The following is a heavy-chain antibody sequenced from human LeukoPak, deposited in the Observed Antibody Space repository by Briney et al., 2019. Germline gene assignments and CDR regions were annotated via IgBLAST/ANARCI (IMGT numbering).Heavy chain of an antibody. CDR2: INPNSGGT. V-gene: IGHV1-2*02. D-gene: IGHD3-10*01. Sequence: ASVKVSCKASGGTFSSYAISWVRQAPGQGLEWMGWINPNSGGTNYAQKFQGRVTMTRDTSISTAYMELSRLRSDDTAVYYCARFRFGELIFDYWGQGTLVTVSS. CDR3: ARFRFGELIFDY. CDR1: GGTFSSYA. J-gene: IGHJ4*02.